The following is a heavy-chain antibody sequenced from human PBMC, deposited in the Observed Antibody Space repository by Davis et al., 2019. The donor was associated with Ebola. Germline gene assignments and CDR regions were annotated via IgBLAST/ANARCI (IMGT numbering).Heavy chain of an antibody. D-gene: IGHD5-12*01. V-gene: IGHV3-30*18. Sequence: PGGSLRLSCAASGFTFSSYGMHWVRQAPGKGLEWVAVISYDGSNKYYADSVQGRFTISRDNSKNTLYLQMNSLRAEDTAVYYCAKDGRYSGYRMDYWGQGTLVTVSS. CDR3: AKDGRYSGYRMDY. CDR2: ISYDGSNK. J-gene: IGHJ4*02. CDR1: GFTFSSYG.